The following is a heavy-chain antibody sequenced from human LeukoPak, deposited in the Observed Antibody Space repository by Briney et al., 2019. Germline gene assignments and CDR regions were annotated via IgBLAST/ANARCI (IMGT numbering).Heavy chain of an antibody. V-gene: IGHV4-59*08. Sequence: PSETLSLTCSVSGDSISSHYWNWIRQPPGKGLEWIGYIYYSESTNYNPSLKSRVTISIDTSKNQSSLKVSSVTAADTAVYYCARRGSGYYYYGMDVWGQGTTVTVSS. J-gene: IGHJ6*02. D-gene: IGHD3-10*01. CDR2: IYYSEST. CDR3: ARRGSGYYYYGMDV. CDR1: GDSISSHY.